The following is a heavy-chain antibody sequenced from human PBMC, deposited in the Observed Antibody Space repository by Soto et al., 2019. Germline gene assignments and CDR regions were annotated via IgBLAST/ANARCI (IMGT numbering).Heavy chain of an antibody. CDR1: GFTFSSYS. CDR2: ISSSSSTI. J-gene: IGHJ6*02. D-gene: IGHD3-9*01. V-gene: IGHV3-48*02. CDR3: ARDWGDNLTGYYYYYYYGMDV. Sequence: EVQLVESGGGLVQPGGSLRLSCAASGFTFSSYSMNWIRQAPGKGLEWVSYISSSSSTIYYADSVKGRFTISRDNAKNSLYLQMNSLRDEDTAVYYCARDWGDNLTGYYYYYYYGMDVWGQGTTVTVSS.